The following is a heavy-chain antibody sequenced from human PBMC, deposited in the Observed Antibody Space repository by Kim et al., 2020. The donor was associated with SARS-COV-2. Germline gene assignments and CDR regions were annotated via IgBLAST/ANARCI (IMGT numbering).Heavy chain of an antibody. CDR2: INHSGST. Sequence: SETLSLTCAVYGGSFSGYYWSWIRQSPGKGLEWIGEINHSGSTNYKSSLKSRVTILVDTSKNQFSLKLSSLTAADTAVYYCARGGYCTNGVCFGGGFDP. D-gene: IGHD2-8*01. J-gene: IGHJ5*02. CDR1: GGSFSGYY. CDR3: ARGGYCTNGVCFGGGFDP. V-gene: IGHV4-34*01.